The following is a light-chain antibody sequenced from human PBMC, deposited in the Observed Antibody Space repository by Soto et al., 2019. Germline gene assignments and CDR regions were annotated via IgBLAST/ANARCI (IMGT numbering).Light chain of an antibody. J-gene: IGLJ2*01. Sequence: QSVLTQPASVSGSPGQSITISCTGTSSDVGSYNLVSWYQQHPGKDPKLMIYEGSKPPSGVSNRFSGTKSGNTASLTISGLQAEDEADYYCCSYAGSSTFEVFGGGTKLAVL. CDR1: SSDVGSYNL. V-gene: IGLV2-23*03. CDR3: CSYAGSSTFEV. CDR2: EGS.